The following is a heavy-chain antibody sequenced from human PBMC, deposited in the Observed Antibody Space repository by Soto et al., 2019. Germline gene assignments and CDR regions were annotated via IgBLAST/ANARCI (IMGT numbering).Heavy chain of an antibody. Sequence: VGSLRHSCAASGFTCSSYAMSWVRQAPGKGLEWVSAISGSGGSTYYADSVKGRFTISRDNSKNTLYLQMNSLRAEDTAVYYCAKPRPGHGDTDCFDYWGQGTLVTVSS. CDR2: ISGSGGST. V-gene: IGHV3-23*01. J-gene: IGHJ4*02. CDR1: GFTCSSYA. D-gene: IGHD4-17*01. CDR3: AKPRPGHGDTDCFDY.